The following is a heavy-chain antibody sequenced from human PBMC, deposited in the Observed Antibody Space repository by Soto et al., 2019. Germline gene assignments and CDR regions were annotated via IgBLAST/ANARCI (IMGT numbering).Heavy chain of an antibody. D-gene: IGHD1-26*01. CDR1: GFTFSSYA. CDR2: ISYDGSNK. Sequence: QVQLVESGGGVVQPGRSLRLSCAASGFTFSSYAMHWVRQAPGKGLEWVAVISYDGSNKYYADSVKGRFTISRDNSKNTLYLQMNSLRAEDTAVYYCARDWRDSGSYCSYWGQGTLVTVSS. CDR3: ARDWRDSGSYCSY. V-gene: IGHV3-30-3*01. J-gene: IGHJ4*02.